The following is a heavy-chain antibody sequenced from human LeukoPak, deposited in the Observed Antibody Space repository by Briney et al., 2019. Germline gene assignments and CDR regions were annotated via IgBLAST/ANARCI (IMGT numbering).Heavy chain of an antibody. CDR1: GGSINSVGYY. CDR2: IYYSGST. D-gene: IGHD2-15*01. Sequence: SETLSLTCTVSGGSINSVGYYWSWIRQHPEKGLEWIGYIYYSGSTNYNPSLKSRVTISVDTSKNQFSLKLSSVTAADTAVYYCARWRAASDAFDIWGQGTMVTVSS. V-gene: IGHV4-61*08. CDR3: ARWRAASDAFDI. J-gene: IGHJ3*02.